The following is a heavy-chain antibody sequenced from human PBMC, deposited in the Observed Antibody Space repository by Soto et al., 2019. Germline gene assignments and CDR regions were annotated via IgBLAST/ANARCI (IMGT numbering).Heavy chain of an antibody. CDR3: ARGPEGEESYGDYNELAYYGMDF. V-gene: IGHV1-69*13. D-gene: IGHD4-17*01. J-gene: IGHJ6*02. CDR2: IIPIFGTA. CDR1: GRNFSSYA. Sequence: SVKVSCKASGRNFSSYAISWVRQAPGQGLEWMGGIIPIFGTANYAQKFQGRVTITADESTSTAYMELSSLRSEDTAVYYCARGPEGEESYGDYNELAYYGMDFWGQGTTVTVSS.